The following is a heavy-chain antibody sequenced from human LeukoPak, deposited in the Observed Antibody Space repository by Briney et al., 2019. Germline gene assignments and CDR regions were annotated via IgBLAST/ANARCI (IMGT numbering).Heavy chain of an antibody. CDR3: RLEASSSWYNQSEL. D-gene: IGHD6-13*01. CDR2: IYYSGST. CDR1: GGSISSGGYY. J-gene: IGHJ4*02. Sequence: PSETLSLTCTVSGGSISSGGYYWSWLRRHPGKGLEWIGYIYYSGSTYYNPSLKSRVTISVDTSKNQFSLKLSSVTAADTAVYYCRLEASSSWYNQSELWGQGTLVTVSS. V-gene: IGHV4-31*09.